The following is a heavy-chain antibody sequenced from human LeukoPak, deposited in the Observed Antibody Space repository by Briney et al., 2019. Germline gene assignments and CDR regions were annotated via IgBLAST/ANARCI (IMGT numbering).Heavy chain of an antibody. CDR2: IYYSGSS. J-gene: IGHJ3*02. V-gene: IGHV4-59*01. Sequence: SETLSLTCTVSGGSLSSYYWNWIRQPPGKGLEWMGDIYYSGSSNYNPSLKSRVTISLDTSKNQFSLKLSSVTAADTAVYYCARSIAVAGRGYGFDIWGQGTMVTVSS. CDR3: ARSIAVAGRGYGFDI. CDR1: GGSLSSYY. D-gene: IGHD6-19*01.